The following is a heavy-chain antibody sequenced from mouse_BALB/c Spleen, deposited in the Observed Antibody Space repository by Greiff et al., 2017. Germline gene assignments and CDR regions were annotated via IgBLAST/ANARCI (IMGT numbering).Heavy chain of an antibody. CDR1: GYTFTSYY. V-gene: IGHV1S81*02. Sequence: VQLQQSGAELVKPGASVKLSCKASGYTFTSYYMYWVKQRPGQGLEWIGEINPSNGGTNFNEKFKSKATLTVDKSSSTAYMQLSSLTSEDSAVYYCTRRGSSYNFDVRGAGTTVTVSS. J-gene: IGHJ1*01. D-gene: IGHD1-1*01. CDR2: INPSNGGT. CDR3: TRRGSSYNFDV.